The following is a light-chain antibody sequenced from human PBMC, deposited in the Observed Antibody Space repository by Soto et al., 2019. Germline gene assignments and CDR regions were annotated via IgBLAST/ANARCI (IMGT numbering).Light chain of an antibody. Sequence: QSVLTQPASVSGSPGQSITISCTGTNSDVGGYDHVSWYQLRPGKAPKLLISEVSDRPSGVPDRFSGSKSGNTAALTISGLQAEDEADYYCTSFTSRSTRVFGPGTKVIV. CDR3: TSFTSRSTRV. V-gene: IGLV2-14*01. CDR1: NSDVGGYDH. J-gene: IGLJ1*01. CDR2: EVS.